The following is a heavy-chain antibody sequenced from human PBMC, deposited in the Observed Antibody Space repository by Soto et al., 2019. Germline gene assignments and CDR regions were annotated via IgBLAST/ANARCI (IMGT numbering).Heavy chain of an antibody. J-gene: IGHJ5*02. Sequence: LSLTCTVSGGSISSGDYYWSWIRQPPGKGLEWIGYIYYSGSTYYNPSLKSRVTISVDTSKNQFSLKLSSVTAADTAVYYCARDQRYCSSTSCWDWFDPWGQGTLVTSPQ. CDR3: ARDQRYCSSTSCWDWFDP. D-gene: IGHD2-2*01. V-gene: IGHV4-30-4*01. CDR1: GGSISSGDYY. CDR2: IYYSGST.